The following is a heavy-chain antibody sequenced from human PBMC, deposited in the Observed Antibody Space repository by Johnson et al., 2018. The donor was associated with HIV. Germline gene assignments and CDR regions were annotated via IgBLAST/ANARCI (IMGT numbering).Heavy chain of an antibody. CDR1: GFTFSNVW. V-gene: IGHV3-15*01. CDR3: TTAIVIDAFDI. CDR2: IKRNIEAEAT. Sequence: EVQLVESGGGLVQPGGSLRLSCAASGFTFSNVWMSWVRQAPGKGLEWVGRIKRNIEAEATDYAAPVKGRFTISRDDSKNTLFLQMSSLKTDDTAVYYCTTAIVIDAFDIWGQGTMVTVSS. D-gene: IGHD3-16*02. J-gene: IGHJ3*02.